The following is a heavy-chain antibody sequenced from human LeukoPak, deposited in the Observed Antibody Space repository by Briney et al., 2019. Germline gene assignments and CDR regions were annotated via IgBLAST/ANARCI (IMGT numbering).Heavy chain of an antibody. V-gene: IGHV3-30*04. CDR3: ARGGSRWYFES. CDR2: ISRDGNNE. D-gene: IGHD6-13*01. CDR1: GFTFSSYA. J-gene: IGHJ4*02. Sequence: GGSLRLSCAASGFTFSSYAIHWVRQAPGKGLEWVTVISRDGNNEYYADSVKGRFTISRDNSKNTLYLQMNSLTTEDTAVYYCARGGSRWYFESWGQGTLVTVSS.